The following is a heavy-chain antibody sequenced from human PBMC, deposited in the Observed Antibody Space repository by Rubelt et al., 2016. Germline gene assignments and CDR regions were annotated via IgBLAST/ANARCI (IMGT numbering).Heavy chain of an antibody. CDR1: GFTFSSYA. CDR3: ARGGVPVVVADGPSYYFDY. V-gene: IGHV3-64*01. CDR2: ISSNGGST. Sequence: EVQLVESGGGLVQPGGSLRLSCAASGFTFSSYAMHWVRQAPGKGLEYVSAISSNGGSTYYANSVKGRFTISRDNSKNTLYRQMGSLRAEDMAVYYCARGGVPVVVADGPSYYFDYWGQGTLVTVSS. J-gene: IGHJ4*02. D-gene: IGHD2-15*01.